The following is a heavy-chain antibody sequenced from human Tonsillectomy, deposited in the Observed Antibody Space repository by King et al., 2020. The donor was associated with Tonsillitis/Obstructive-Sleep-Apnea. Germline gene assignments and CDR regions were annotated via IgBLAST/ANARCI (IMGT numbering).Heavy chain of an antibody. V-gene: IGHV1-46*01. CDR1: GYTFTSYY. CDR2: IDTRTGST. Sequence: QLVQSGAEVKNPGASVKVSCKASGYTFTSYYVHWVRQAPGQGLEWMGRIDTRTGSTRYAQSFQGRVTMTRDTSTSIVYMELSSLRSEDTAVYYCASDRPHNWFDPWGQGTPVTVSS. J-gene: IGHJ5*02. CDR3: ASDRPHNWFDP.